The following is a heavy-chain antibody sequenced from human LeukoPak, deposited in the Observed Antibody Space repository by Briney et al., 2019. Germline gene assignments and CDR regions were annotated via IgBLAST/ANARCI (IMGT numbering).Heavy chain of an antibody. J-gene: IGHJ3*02. CDR2: FYTSGSS. D-gene: IGHD1-1*01. CDR3: AREDWNDAFDI. CDR1: GGSFSGYY. Sequence: PSETLSLTCAVYGGSFSGYYWSWIRQPAGRGLEWIGRFYTSGSSNYNPSLKSRVSMSVDTSKNQFSLNLRSVTAADTAVYYCAREDWNDAFDIWGLGTMVTVSS. V-gene: IGHV4-4*07.